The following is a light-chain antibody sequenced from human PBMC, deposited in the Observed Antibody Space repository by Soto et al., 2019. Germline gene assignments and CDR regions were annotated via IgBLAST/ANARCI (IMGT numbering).Light chain of an antibody. V-gene: IGKV1-5*03. J-gene: IGKJ1*01. CDR2: KAS. CDR3: QQYKSYSSWT. Sequence: DIQMTQSPSTLSASVGDRVTITCRASQSISSWLAWHQQKPGKAPKLLIYKASYLQSWVPSTFSGSGSGTEFTLTISSLQPDDFATYYCQQYKSYSSWTFGQGTKVDIK. CDR1: QSISSW.